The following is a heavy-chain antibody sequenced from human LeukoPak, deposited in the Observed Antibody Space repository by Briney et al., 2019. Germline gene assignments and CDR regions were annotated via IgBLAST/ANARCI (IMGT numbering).Heavy chain of an antibody. D-gene: IGHD2-2*01. J-gene: IGHJ2*01. CDR2: ISYDGSNK. V-gene: IGHV3-30*03. CDR3: ARSSRAIVVVPATFDL. CDR1: GFTFSSYS. Sequence: GGSLRLSCAASGFTFSSYSMNWVRQAPGKGLEWVAVISYDGSNKYYADSVKGRFTISRDNSKNTLYLRMNSLRAEDTAVYYCARSSRAIVVVPATFDLWGRGTLVTVSS.